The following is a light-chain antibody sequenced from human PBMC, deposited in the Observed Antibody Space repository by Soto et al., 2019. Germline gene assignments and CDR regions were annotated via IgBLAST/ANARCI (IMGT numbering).Light chain of an antibody. CDR3: QQYNTWPPRYT. CDR2: GAS. J-gene: IGKJ2*01. CDR1: QSVGSY. Sequence: EIVMTQSPATLSVSPGGRATLSCRASQSVGSYLAWYQQRPGQPPRLLIYGASTRATGIPARFSGSGSGTEYSLPIISLQSEDFAVYYCQQYNTWPPRYTFGQGTKLEIK. V-gene: IGKV3-15*01.